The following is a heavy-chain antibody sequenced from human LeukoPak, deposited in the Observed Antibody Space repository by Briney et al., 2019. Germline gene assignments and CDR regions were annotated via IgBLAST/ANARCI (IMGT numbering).Heavy chain of an antibody. V-gene: IGHV3-7*01. CDR2: IKQDGSEK. J-gene: IGHJ3*02. D-gene: IGHD3-22*01. Sequence: GGSLRLSCAASGFTFSSYWMSWVRQAPGKGLEWVANIKQDGSEKNYVDSVKGRFTISRDNAKNSLYLQMNSLRAEDTAVYYCARESYYDSSGYVDRAFDIWGQGTMVTVSS. CDR1: GFTFSSYW. CDR3: ARESYYDSSGYVDRAFDI.